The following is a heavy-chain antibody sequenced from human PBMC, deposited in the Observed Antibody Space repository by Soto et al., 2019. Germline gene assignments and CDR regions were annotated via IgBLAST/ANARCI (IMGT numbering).Heavy chain of an antibody. CDR1: GYTFTSYG. Sequence: ASVKVSCKASGYTFTSYGISWVRQAPRQGLEWMGWISAYNGNTNYAQKLQGRVTMTTDTSTSTAYMELRSLRSDDTAVYYRARDSTYYDILTGPGGDYWGQGTLVTVSS. V-gene: IGHV1-18*01. CDR2: ISAYNGNT. J-gene: IGHJ4*02. D-gene: IGHD3-9*01. CDR3: ARDSTYYDILTGPGGDY.